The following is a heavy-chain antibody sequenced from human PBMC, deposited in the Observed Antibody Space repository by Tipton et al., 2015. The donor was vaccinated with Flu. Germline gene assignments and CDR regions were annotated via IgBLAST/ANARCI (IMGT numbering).Heavy chain of an antibody. Sequence: TLSLTCTVSGGSIINYYWSWIRHHPGKGLEWIGSIYYSGTTYYNPSLKSRVTISVDTSTNQFSLKLSSVTAADTALYYCARGDSSGLLDYWGQGSLVTVSS. J-gene: IGHJ4*02. D-gene: IGHD3-22*01. CDR1: GGSIINYY. CDR2: IYYSGTT. V-gene: IGHV4-31*03. CDR3: ARGDSSGLLDY.